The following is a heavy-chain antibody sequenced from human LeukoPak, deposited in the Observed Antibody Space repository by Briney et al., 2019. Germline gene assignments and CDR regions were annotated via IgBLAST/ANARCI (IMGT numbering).Heavy chain of an antibody. CDR3: ARRSGYDPLDV. CDR1: GGSFSGYY. J-gene: IGHJ6*04. V-gene: IGHV4-34*01. Sequence: PSETLSLTCAVYGGSFSGYYWSWIRQPPGKGLEWIGSIYYSGSTYYNPSLKSRVTISVDTSKNQFSLKVDSVTAADTAVYYCARRSGYDPLDVWGKGTTVTISS. D-gene: IGHD5-12*01. CDR2: IYYSGST.